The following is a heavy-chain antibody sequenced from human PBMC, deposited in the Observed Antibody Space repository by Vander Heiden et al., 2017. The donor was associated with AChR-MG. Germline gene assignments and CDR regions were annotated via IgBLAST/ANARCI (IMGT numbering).Heavy chain of an antibody. CDR3: AREYSDDAFDI. CDR1: GFTVGGNY. Sequence: EVQLVESGGGLVQPGGSLRLSCAASGFTVGGNYMSWVRQDPGKGLEWVSVIYSGGSTYYADSVKGRFTISRDNSKNTLYLQMNSLRAEETAVYYGAREYSDDAFDIWGQGTMVTVSS. J-gene: IGHJ3*02. V-gene: IGHV3-66*01. CDR2: IYSGGST. D-gene: IGHD3-16*01.